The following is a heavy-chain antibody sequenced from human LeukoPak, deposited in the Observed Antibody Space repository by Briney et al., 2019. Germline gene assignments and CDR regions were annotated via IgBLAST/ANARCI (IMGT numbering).Heavy chain of an antibody. CDR1: GFTFSSYT. Sequence: GGSLRLSCAASGFTFSSYTMNCVRQPPGKGLEWVSNIGTSSTTIYYADSVKGRFTISRDNAKNSLYLQMNSLRADDTAVYYCARDQNYYDSSGYYYYCYMDVWGKGPRSPSP. CDR3: ARDQNYYDSSGYYYYCYMDV. V-gene: IGHV3-48*01. D-gene: IGHD3-22*01. CDR2: IGTSSTTI. J-gene: IGHJ6*03.